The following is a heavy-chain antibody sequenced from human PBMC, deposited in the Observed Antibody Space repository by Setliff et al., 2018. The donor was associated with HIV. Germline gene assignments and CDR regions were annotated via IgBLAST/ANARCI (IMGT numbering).Heavy chain of an antibody. V-gene: IGHV4-38-2*01. CDR1: GYSLSSGYF. Sequence: SETLSLTCAVSGYSLSSGYFWGWIRQPPGKGLEWIGSIYHSGSTYYNPSLKSRVTISVDTSKNQFSLKLSSETAADTAVYYCASTSRRLGDSSGNEGAFDIWGQGTMVTVSS. J-gene: IGHJ3*02. CDR3: ASTSRRLGDSSGNEGAFDI. D-gene: IGHD3-22*01. CDR2: IYHSGST.